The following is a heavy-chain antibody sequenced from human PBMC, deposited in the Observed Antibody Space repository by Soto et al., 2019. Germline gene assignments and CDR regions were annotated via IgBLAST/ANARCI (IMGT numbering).Heavy chain of an antibody. V-gene: IGHV1-3*01. J-gene: IGHJ5*02. D-gene: IGHD3-10*01. Sequence: QVQLVQSGAEVKKPGASVKVSCKASGYTFTSYAMHWVRQAPGQRLEWMGWINAGNGNTKYSQKFQGRVTITRDTSASTAYMELSSLRSEDTAVYYCAQGGDGSGISENWFDPWGQGTLVTVSS. CDR3: AQGGDGSGISENWFDP. CDR2: INAGNGNT. CDR1: GYTFTSYA.